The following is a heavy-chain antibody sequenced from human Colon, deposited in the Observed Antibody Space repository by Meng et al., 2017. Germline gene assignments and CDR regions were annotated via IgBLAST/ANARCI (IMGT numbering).Heavy chain of an antibody. D-gene: IGHD6-19*01. CDR3: ARQAGSSSGWYYFDF. V-gene: IGHV5-51*01. CDR2: IYPDDSDT. J-gene: IGHJ4*02. Sequence: GESLKISCKGSGYTFNNYWIAWVRQMHGKGLEWMGIIYPDDSDTSYSPSFQGQVTISADRSVNTAYLQWSSLKASDEAMYFCARQAGSSSGWYYFDFWGQGTRVTGYS. CDR1: GYTFNNYW.